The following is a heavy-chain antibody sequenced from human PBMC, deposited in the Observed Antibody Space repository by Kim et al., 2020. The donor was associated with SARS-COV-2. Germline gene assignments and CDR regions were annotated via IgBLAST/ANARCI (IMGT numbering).Heavy chain of an antibody. D-gene: IGHD5-12*01. CDR3: ARDWRWLQFPFYCYYGMDV. CDR2: ISAYNGNT. J-gene: IGHJ6*01. V-gene: IGHV1-18*01. CDR1: GYTFTSYG. Sequence: ASVKVSCKASGYTFTSYGISWVRQAPGQGLEWMGWISAYNGNTNYAQKLQGRVTMTTDTSTSTAYMELRRLRSDDTAVYYCARDWRWLQFPFYCYYGMDVWGQGTTVTVSS.